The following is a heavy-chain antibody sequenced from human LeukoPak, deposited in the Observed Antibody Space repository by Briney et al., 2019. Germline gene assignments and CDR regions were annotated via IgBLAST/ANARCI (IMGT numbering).Heavy chain of an antibody. V-gene: IGHV3-21*01. CDR3: ASTSSGVMVRGVIIAP. J-gene: IGHJ5*02. CDR2: ISSSSSYI. D-gene: IGHD3-10*01. Sequence: GGSLRFSCAVSGFTFSSYSMNWVRQAPGKGLEWVSSISSSSSYIYYADSVKGRFTISRDNAKNSLYLQMNSLRAEDTAVYYCASTSSGVMVRGVIIAPWGQGTLVTVSS. CDR1: GFTFSSYS.